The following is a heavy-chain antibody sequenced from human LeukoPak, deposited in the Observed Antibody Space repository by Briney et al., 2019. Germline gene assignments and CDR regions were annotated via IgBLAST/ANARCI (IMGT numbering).Heavy chain of an antibody. J-gene: IGHJ4*02. V-gene: IGHV4-59*08. CDR2: IYYSGST. CDR3: ASKVAYCSGGSCYGYFDY. CDR1: GGSINSYY. Sequence: SETLSLTCTVSGGSINSYYWSWIRQPPGKGLEWIGYIYYSGSTNYNPSLKSRVTISVDTSKNQFSLKLSSVTAADTAMYYCASKVAYCSGGSCYGYFDYWGQGTLVTVSS. D-gene: IGHD2-15*01.